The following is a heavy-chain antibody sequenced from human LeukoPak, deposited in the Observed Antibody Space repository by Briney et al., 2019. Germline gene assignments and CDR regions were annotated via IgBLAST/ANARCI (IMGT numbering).Heavy chain of an antibody. V-gene: IGHV4-59*12. CDR3: TRSDYDILTGFDY. Sequence: SETLSLTCIVSGGSISNYYWSWIRQPPGKGLEWIGYIYHSGNTYYNPSLKSRVTISVDRSKNQFSLKLSSVTAADTAVYFCTRSDYDILTGFDYWGQGTLVTVSS. CDR2: IYHSGNT. D-gene: IGHD3-9*01. CDR1: GGSISNYY. J-gene: IGHJ4*02.